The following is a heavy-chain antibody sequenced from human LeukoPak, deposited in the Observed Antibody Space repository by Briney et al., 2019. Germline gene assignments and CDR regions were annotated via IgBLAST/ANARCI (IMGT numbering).Heavy chain of an antibody. J-gene: IGHJ6*02. Sequence: GASVKVSCKVSGYTLTELSMHWMRQAPGKGLEWMGGFDPEDGETIYAQKFQGRVTMTEDTSTDTAYMELSSLRSEDTAVYYCATVGYCSSTSCSDYYGMDVWGQGTTVTVSS. CDR3: ATVGYCSSTSCSDYYGMDV. CDR1: GYTLTELS. CDR2: FDPEDGET. D-gene: IGHD2-2*01. V-gene: IGHV1-24*01.